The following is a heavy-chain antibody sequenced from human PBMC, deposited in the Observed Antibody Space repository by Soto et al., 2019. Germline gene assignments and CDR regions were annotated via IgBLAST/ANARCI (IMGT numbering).Heavy chain of an antibody. V-gene: IGHV5-51*01. J-gene: IGHJ4*02. D-gene: IGHD3-22*01. CDR2: IYPGDSDT. CDR3: ASGALYYDSSGYSLDY. Sequence: GVSLKISWKGSGYSFIGYFIGWVRQMPGKGLEWMGIIYPGDSDTRYSPSFQGQVTISTDKSISTAYLQWSSLKASDTAMYYCASGALYYDSSGYSLDYWGQGTLVTVSS. CDR1: GYSFIGYF.